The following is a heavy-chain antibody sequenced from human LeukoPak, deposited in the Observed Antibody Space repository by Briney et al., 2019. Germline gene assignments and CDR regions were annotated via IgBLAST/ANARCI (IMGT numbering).Heavy chain of an antibody. CDR1: ERTYINYW. CDR2: INRDRSGK. D-gene: IGHD1-26*01. J-gene: IGHJ4*02. V-gene: IGHV3-7*03. CDR3: ARVDYSGSGNLY. Sequence: PGGSLRLSYAGSERTYINYWMTWRRQVPGKGLEWVANINRDRSGKYYLPSVRGRFTISKDDAKDSLYLQMHRLRPEDPAIYYCARVDYSGSGNLYWGQGTLVTVSS.